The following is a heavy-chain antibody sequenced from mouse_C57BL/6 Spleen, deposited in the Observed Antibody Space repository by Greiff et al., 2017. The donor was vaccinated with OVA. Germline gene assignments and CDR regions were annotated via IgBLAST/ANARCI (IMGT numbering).Heavy chain of an antibody. V-gene: IGHV1-82*01. D-gene: IGHD1-1*01. CDR2: IYPGDGDT. J-gene: IGHJ2*01. CDR3: ARYFYGSSGLDY. CDR1: GYAFSSSW. Sequence: VHLVESGPELVKPGASVKISCKASGYAFSSSWMNWVKQRPGKGLEWIGRIYPGDGDTNYNGKFKGKATLTADKSSSTAYMQLSSLTSEDSAVYFCARYFYGSSGLDYWGQGTTLTVSS.